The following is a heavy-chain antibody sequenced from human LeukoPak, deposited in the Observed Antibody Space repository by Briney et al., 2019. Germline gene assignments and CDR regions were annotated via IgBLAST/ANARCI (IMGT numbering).Heavy chain of an antibody. CDR3: AKVPHYDFWSGYPKGGAFDI. CDR1: GFTFSSYA. CDR2: ISGSGGST. V-gene: IGHV3-23*01. D-gene: IGHD3-3*01. Sequence: PGRSLRLSCAASGFTFSSYAMSWVRQAPGKGLEWVSAISGSGGSTYYADSVKGRFTISRDNSKNTLYLQMNSLRAEDTAVYYCAKVPHYDFWSGYPKGGAFDIWGQGTMVTVSS. J-gene: IGHJ3*02.